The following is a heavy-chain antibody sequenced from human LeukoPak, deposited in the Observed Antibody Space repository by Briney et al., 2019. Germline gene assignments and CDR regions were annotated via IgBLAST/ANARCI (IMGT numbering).Heavy chain of an antibody. CDR2: ISGSGGST. Sequence: GGSLRLSCAASGFTFSSYAMSWVRQAPGKGLEWVSAISGSGGSTYYADSVKGRFTISRDNSKNTLYLQMNSLRAEDTAVYYCARSYDSSGFANAFDIWGQGTMVTVSS. CDR1: GFTFSSYA. D-gene: IGHD3-22*01. V-gene: IGHV3-23*01. CDR3: ARSYDSSGFANAFDI. J-gene: IGHJ3*02.